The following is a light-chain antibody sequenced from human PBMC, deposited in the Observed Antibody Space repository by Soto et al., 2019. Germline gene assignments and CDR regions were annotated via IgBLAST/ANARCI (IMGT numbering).Light chain of an antibody. Sequence: QSVLTQPASVSGSPGQSITISCTGTSSDVGAYNYVSWYQQHPAKVPKLMIYDVSNRPSGVSDRFSGSKSGNTASLTIPGLQAEDEADYYCYSYTSSSTYVFGTGTKVTVL. V-gene: IGLV2-14*01. CDR3: YSYTSSSTYV. CDR2: DVS. CDR1: SSDVGAYNY. J-gene: IGLJ1*01.